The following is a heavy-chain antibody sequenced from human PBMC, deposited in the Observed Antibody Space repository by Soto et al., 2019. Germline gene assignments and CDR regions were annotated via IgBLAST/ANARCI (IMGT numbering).Heavy chain of an antibody. J-gene: IGHJ4*02. CDR3: AHRQPGAYFDY. V-gene: IGHV2-5*02. D-gene: IGHD3-10*01. Sequence: RGLDLEWLALIYWDDDKHYSPSLKSRLTFTKDTSKNQVVLTMTNMDPVDTATYYCAHRQPGAYFDYWGQGTLVTVSS. CDR2: IYWDDDK.